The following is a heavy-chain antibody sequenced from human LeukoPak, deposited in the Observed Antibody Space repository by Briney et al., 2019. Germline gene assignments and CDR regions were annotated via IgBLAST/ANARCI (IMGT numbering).Heavy chain of an antibody. CDR2: ISAYNGNT. J-gene: IGHJ4*02. V-gene: IGHV1-18*01. CDR3: ARGSFLIPFGY. D-gene: IGHD3-3*01. Sequence: GASVKVSCKASGYTFTSHVMNWVRQAPGQGLEWMGWISAYNGNTNYAQKLQGRVTMTTDTSTSTAYMELRSLRSDDTAVYYCARGSFLIPFGYWGQGTLVTVSS. CDR1: GYTFTSHV.